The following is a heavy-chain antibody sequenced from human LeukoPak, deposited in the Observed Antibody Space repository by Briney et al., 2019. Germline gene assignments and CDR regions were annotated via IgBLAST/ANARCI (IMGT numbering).Heavy chain of an antibody. CDR2: LSGSGGST. D-gene: IGHD6-13*01. Sequence: PGGSLRLSCTASGFTFSNHAMSWVRQAPGKGLEWVSALSGSGGSTYYADSVKGRFTISRDNSKNTLYLQMSGLRVEDTAVYYCAKGLSGSSWYLNWFDPWGQGTLVTVSS. V-gene: IGHV3-23*01. J-gene: IGHJ5*02. CDR1: GFTFSNHA. CDR3: AKGLSGSSWYLNWFDP.